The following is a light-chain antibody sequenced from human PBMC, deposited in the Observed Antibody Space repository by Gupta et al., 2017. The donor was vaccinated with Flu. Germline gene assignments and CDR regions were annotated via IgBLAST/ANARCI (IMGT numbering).Light chain of an antibody. CDR2: DDT. CDR1: NIESKS. CDR3: QTGDSRSDYME. Sequence: SYVLTQPPSESVAPGQTARITCGGANIESKSVGWYQHQPGQAPILVVYDDTDRPSGIPERFSGSNSGNTATLTISRVEAGDEADYYCQTGDSRSDYMEFGGGTKLTVL. J-gene: IGLJ2*01. V-gene: IGLV3-21*02.